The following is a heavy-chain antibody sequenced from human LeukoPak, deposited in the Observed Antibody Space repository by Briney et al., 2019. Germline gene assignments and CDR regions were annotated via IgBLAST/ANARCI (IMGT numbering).Heavy chain of an antibody. D-gene: IGHD1-26*01. CDR1: GYTFTGYY. Sequence: ASVKASCKASGYTFTGYYMHWVRQAPGQGLEWMGWINPNSGGTNYAQKFQGRVTMTRDTSISTAYMELSRLRSDDTAVYYCARDTTSNYYFDYWGQGTLVTVSS. J-gene: IGHJ4*02. V-gene: IGHV1-2*02. CDR2: INPNSGGT. CDR3: ARDTTSNYYFDY.